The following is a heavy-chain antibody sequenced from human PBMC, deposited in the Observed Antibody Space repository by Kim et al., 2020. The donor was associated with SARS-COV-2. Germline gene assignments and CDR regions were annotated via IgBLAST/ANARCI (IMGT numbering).Heavy chain of an antibody. CDR1: GGSISSYY. Sequence: SETLSLTCTVSGGSISSYYWSWIRQPPGKGLEWIGYIYYSGSTNYNPSLKSRVTISVDTSKNQFSLKLSSVTAADTAVYYCARLDPGHDAFDIWGQGTMVTVSS. D-gene: IGHD1-1*01. J-gene: IGHJ3*02. V-gene: IGHV4-59*08. CDR2: IYYSGST. CDR3: ARLDPGHDAFDI.